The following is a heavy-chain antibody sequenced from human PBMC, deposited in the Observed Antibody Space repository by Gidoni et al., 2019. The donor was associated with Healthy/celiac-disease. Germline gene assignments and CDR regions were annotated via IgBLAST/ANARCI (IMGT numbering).Heavy chain of an antibody. V-gene: IGHV3-9*01. J-gene: IGHJ6*02. CDR2: ISWNSGSI. CDR1: GFTFDDYA. D-gene: IGHD3-10*02. Sequence: EVQLVESGGGLVQPGRSLRLSCAASGFTFDDYAMHWVRQAPGKGLEWVSGISWNSGSIGYADSVKGRFTISRDNAKNSLYLQMNSLRAEDTALYYCAKDMKGGYVTAYYYYGMDVWGQGTTVTVSS. CDR3: AKDMKGGYVTAYYYYGMDV.